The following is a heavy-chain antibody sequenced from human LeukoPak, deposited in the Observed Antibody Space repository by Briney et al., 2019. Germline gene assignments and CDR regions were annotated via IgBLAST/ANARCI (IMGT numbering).Heavy chain of an antibody. Sequence: PGGSLGLSCTTSGFTFGDYAMSWFRQAPGKGLEWVGIITIKAYGGTTEYAASVKGRFTISRDDSKSIAYLQMNSLKTEDTAVYYCSRVQLIVVVTAIPYYFDYRGQGTLVTVSS. D-gene: IGHD2-21*02. V-gene: IGHV3-49*03. CDR1: GFTFGDYA. CDR2: ITIKAYGGTT. J-gene: IGHJ4*02. CDR3: SRVQLIVVVTAIPYYFDY.